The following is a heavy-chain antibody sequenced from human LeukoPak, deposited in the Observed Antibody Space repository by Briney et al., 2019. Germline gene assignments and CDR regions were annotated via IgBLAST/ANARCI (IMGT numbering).Heavy chain of an antibody. D-gene: IGHD3-22*01. CDR1: GYTFTSYY. Sequence: ASVKVSCKASGYTFTSYYMHWVRQAPGQGLEWMGRINPNSGGTNYAQKFQGRVTMTRDTSISTAYMELSRLRSDDTAVYYCARGIYYDSSGNSYWGQGTLVTVSS. J-gene: IGHJ4*02. CDR2: INPNSGGT. V-gene: IGHV1-2*06. CDR3: ARGIYYDSSGNSY.